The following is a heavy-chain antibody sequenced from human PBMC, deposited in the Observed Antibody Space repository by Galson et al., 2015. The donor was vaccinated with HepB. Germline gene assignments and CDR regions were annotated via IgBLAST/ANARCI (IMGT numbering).Heavy chain of an antibody. D-gene: IGHD5-12*01. V-gene: IGHV3-23*01. J-gene: IGHJ4*02. CDR2: FTTSGDET. CDR1: GFTFSSYA. CDR3: AKVRTVGYSTFDL. Sequence: SLRLSCAASGFTFSSYALSWVRQAPGKGLEWVSGFTTSGDETYYADSVKGRFTISRDNSKNTLYLQVDSLRVEDTAVYYCAKVRTVGYSTFDLWGQGTLVTVSS.